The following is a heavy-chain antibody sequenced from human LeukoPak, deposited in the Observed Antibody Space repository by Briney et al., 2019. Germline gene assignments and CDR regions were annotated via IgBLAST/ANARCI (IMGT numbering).Heavy chain of an antibody. J-gene: IGHJ4*02. CDR1: GFTFDDCA. D-gene: IGHD2-15*01. V-gene: IGHV3-9*01. CDR3: AKDREVVAANYFDY. Sequence: PGGSLRLSCAASGFTFDDCAMHWVRQAPGKGLEWVSGNSWNSGSIGYADTVKGRFTISRDNAKNSLYLQMNSLRAEDTALYYCAKDREVVAANYFDYWGQGTLVTVSS. CDR2: NSWNSGSI.